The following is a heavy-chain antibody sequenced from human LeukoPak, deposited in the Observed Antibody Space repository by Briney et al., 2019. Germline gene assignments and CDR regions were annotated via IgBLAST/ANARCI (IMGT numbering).Heavy chain of an antibody. J-gene: IGHJ4*02. D-gene: IGHD1-14*01. CDR1: GGSISSSSYY. CDR3: ARTIRARFDY. V-gene: IGHV4-61*05. CDR2: IYYSGST. Sequence: SETLSLTCTVSGGSISSSSYYWGWIRQPPGKGLEWTGYIYYSGSTNYNPSLKSRVTISVDTSKNQFSLKLSSVTAADTAVYYCARTIRARFDYWGQGTLVTVSS.